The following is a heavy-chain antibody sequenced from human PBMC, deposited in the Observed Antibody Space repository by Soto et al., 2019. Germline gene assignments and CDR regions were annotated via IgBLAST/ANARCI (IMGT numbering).Heavy chain of an antibody. CDR2: INPSGGST. Sequence: ASVKVSCKASGYTFTSYYMHWVRQAPGQGLEWMGIINPSGGSTSYAQKFQGRVTMTRDTSTSTVCMELSSLRSEDTAVYYCASGGSGSYYAYYYMDVWGKGTTVTVSS. D-gene: IGHD3-10*01. V-gene: IGHV1-46*03. J-gene: IGHJ6*03. CDR1: GYTFTSYY. CDR3: ASGGSGSYYAYYYMDV.